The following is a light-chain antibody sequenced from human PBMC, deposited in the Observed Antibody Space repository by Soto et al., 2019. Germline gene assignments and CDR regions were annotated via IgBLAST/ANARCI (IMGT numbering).Light chain of an antibody. J-gene: IGKJ2*01. Sequence: EIVMTQSPATLSLSPGESATLSCRASQSVRSNLAWYQQKPGQAPRLLIYDASTRATGIPARFSGSGSGTEFTLTISSLQSEDFALYYCQQYSSWYTFGQGTNLEI. CDR2: DAS. CDR1: QSVRSN. V-gene: IGKV3-15*01. CDR3: QQYSSWYT.